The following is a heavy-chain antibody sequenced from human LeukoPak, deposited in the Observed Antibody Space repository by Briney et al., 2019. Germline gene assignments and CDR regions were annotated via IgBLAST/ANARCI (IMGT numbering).Heavy chain of an antibody. Sequence: GGSLRLSCAASGFTFSGYAMSWVRQAPGKGLEWVSAISGSGGSTYYADSVEGRFTISRDNSKNTLYLQMNSLRAEDTAVYYCAKSSSWAFDYWGQGTLVTVSS. CDR2: ISGSGGST. D-gene: IGHD6-13*01. CDR3: AKSSSWAFDY. J-gene: IGHJ4*02. V-gene: IGHV3-23*01. CDR1: GFTFSGYA.